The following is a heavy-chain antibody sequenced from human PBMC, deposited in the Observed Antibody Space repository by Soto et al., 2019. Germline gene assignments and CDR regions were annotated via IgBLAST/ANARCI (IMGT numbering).Heavy chain of an antibody. Sequence: QVQLAESGGGVVQPGRSLRLSCAASGFTFSSYAMHWVRQAPGKGLEWVAVISYDGSNKYYADSVKGRFTISRDNSKNTLYLQMNSLRAEDTAVYYCARDRQLYYYYYGMDVWGQGTTVTVSS. V-gene: IGHV3-30-3*01. J-gene: IGHJ6*02. D-gene: IGHD6-13*01. CDR2: ISYDGSNK. CDR3: ARDRQLYYYYYGMDV. CDR1: GFTFSSYA.